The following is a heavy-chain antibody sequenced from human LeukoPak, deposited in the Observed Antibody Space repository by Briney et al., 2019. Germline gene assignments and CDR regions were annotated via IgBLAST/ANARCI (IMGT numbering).Heavy chain of an antibody. CDR1: GGSISNYY. CDR2: IYYSGST. J-gene: IGHJ4*02. V-gene: IGHV4-39*01. CDR3: ARQYCSGGSCYQKPFDY. Sequence: SETLSLTCTVSGGSISNYYWGWIRQPPGKGLEWIGSIYYSGSTYYNPSLKSRVTISVDTSKNQFSLKLSSVTAADTAVYYCARQYCSGGSCYQKPFDYWGQGTLVTVSS. D-gene: IGHD2-15*01.